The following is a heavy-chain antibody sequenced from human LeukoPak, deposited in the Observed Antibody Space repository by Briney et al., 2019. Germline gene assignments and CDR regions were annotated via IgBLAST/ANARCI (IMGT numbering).Heavy chain of an antibody. CDR2: INSDGSTT. D-gene: IGHD3-16*01. J-gene: IGHJ4*02. V-gene: IGHV3-74*01. CDR3: ASRGTG. Sequence: XXPGKGLVWVSRINSDGSTTSYADSVKGRFTISRDNPKNTLYLQMNSLRAEDTAVYYCASRGTGWGQGTLVTVSS.